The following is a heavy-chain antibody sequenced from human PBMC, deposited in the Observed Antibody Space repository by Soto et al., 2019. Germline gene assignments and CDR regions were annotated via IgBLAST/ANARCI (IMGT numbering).Heavy chain of an antibody. Sequence: QVQLQESGPGLVKPSETLSLTCTVSRGSISSYYWSWIRQPPGKGLEWIGYIYYSGSTNYNPSLKSRVTISVDTSKNQFSLKLSSVTAADTAVYYCARDVAAAFPDDYYYGMYVWGQGTTVTVSS. CDR3: ARDVAAAFPDDYYYGMYV. D-gene: IGHD6-13*01. J-gene: IGHJ6*02. CDR2: IYYSGST. V-gene: IGHV4-59*01. CDR1: RGSISSYY.